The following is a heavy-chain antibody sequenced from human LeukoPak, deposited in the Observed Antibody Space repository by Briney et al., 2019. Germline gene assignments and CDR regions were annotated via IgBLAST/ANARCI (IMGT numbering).Heavy chain of an antibody. V-gene: IGHV3-7*01. CDR2: IKQDGSEK. CDR1: GFTFSSYW. CDR3: VSGPDGASY. Sequence: PGGSLRLSCAASGFTFSSYWMSWVRQAPGKGLEWVANIKQDGSEKYYVDSVKGRFTISRDNAKNTLFLQMNSLRGDDTAVYYCVSGPDGASYWGQGTLVTVSS. J-gene: IGHJ4*02. D-gene: IGHD2-15*01.